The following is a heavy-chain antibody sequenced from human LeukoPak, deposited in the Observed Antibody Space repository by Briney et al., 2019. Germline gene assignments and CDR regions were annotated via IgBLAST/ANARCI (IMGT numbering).Heavy chain of an antibody. J-gene: IGHJ4*02. CDR1: GFTFSSYG. CDR3: AKDRFYSYGRTPLNG. CDR2: IRYDGSNK. D-gene: IGHD5-18*01. V-gene: IGHV3-30*02. Sequence: GGSLRLSCAASGFTFSSYGMHWVRQAPGKGLEWVAFIRYDGSNKYYADSVKGRFTISRDNSKNTLYLQMNSLRAEDTAVYYCAKDRFYSYGRTPLNGWGQGTLVTVSS.